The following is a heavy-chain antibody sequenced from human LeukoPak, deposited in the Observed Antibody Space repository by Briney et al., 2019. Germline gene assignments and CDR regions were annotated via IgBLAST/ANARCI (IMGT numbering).Heavy chain of an antibody. CDR3: AKDRLFWDIVVVVAATPEAY. V-gene: IGHV3-30*18. CDR2: ISYDGSNR. J-gene: IGHJ4*02. CDR1: GFTFSNYG. D-gene: IGHD2-15*01. Sequence: GGSLRLSCAASGFTFSNYGMHWVRQAPGKGLEWVAVISYDGSNRYHADSVKGRFTISRDNSKNTLYLQMNSLRAEDTAVYYCAKDRLFWDIVVVVAATPEAYWGQGTLVTVSS.